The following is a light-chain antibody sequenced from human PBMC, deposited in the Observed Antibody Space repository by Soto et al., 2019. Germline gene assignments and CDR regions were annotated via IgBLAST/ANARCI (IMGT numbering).Light chain of an antibody. CDR1: QSLAYIDGNTY. Sequence: EVVMTQSPLSLPVTLGQPASISCRSSQSLAYIDGNTYLSWFQQRPGQSPRRLIYKVSNRESGGTDRCSGSAPGPDFTLKISRVEAEDVGACSCMQGTHWPPYTFGRGTKLEIK. V-gene: IGKV2-30*01. CDR2: KVS. J-gene: IGKJ2*01. CDR3: MQGTHWPPYT.